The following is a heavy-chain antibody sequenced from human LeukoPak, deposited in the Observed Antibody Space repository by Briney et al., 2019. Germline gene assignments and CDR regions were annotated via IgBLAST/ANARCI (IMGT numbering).Heavy chain of an antibody. Sequence: GGSLRLSCAASGFTFNSYWMTWVRQAPGKGLECVANIKQDGSEKYYVDSAKGRFTISRDNAKKLVFLQMNNLTVDDTAVYYCARRNLFDYWGQGILVTVSS. CDR1: GFTFNSYW. J-gene: IGHJ4*02. V-gene: IGHV3-7*03. CDR3: ARRNLFDY. CDR2: IKQDGSEK.